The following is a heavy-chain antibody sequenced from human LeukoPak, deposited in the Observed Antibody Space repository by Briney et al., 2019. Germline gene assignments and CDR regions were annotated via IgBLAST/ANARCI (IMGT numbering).Heavy chain of an antibody. CDR1: GFTFSNSG. V-gene: IGHV3-33*01. D-gene: IGHD5-18*01. CDR2: IWSDGSKK. CDR3: GRGVYSPRDY. Sequence: GGSLRLSCAASGFTFSNSGMHWVRQAPGKGLEWVALIWSDGSKKYYGDSVEGRFTISRDNSKNTLYLQMNSLRAEDTAVYYCGRGVYSPRDYWGQGTLVTVSS. J-gene: IGHJ4*02.